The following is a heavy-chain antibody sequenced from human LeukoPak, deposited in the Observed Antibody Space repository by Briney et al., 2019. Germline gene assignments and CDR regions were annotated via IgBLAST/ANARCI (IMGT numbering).Heavy chain of an antibody. Sequence: ASVKVSCKASGYSFIIYYIHWVRQAPGQGLEWMGIINPSGGTTTYAQKFQGRVTVTRDTSTSTVSMELSSLRSEDTAVYYCARERVITMVRGPFDYWGQGTLVTVSS. J-gene: IGHJ4*02. CDR2: INPSGGTT. CDR1: GYSFIIYY. V-gene: IGHV1-46*01. D-gene: IGHD3-10*01. CDR3: ARERVITMVRGPFDY.